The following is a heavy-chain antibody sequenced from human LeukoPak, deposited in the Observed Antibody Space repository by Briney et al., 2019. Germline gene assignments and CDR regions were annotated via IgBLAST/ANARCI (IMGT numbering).Heavy chain of an antibody. V-gene: IGHV3-7*01. J-gene: IGHJ4*02. CDR1: GFTFSSYW. CDR3: AGPPQAGPFDY. Sequence: GGSLRLSCAASGFTFSSYWMSWVRQAPGKGLEWVANIKQDGSETNYVDSVKGRFTISRDDAKNSLYLQMNSLRAEDTAIYYCAGPPQAGPFDYWGQGALVAVSS. D-gene: IGHD6-19*01. CDR2: IKQDGSET.